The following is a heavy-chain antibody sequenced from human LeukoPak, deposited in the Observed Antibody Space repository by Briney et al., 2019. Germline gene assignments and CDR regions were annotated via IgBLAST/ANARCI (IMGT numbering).Heavy chain of an antibody. CDR2: MYHSGNT. Sequence: SETLSLTCTVSGYSISSGYYWGWIRQPPGKGLEWIGTMYHSGNTYYNPSLKSRVAISVDTSKNQFSLKLTSVTAADTAVYYCARAYSSSSIFDCWGQGTLVTVSS. CDR1: GYSISSGYY. V-gene: IGHV4-38-2*02. D-gene: IGHD6-6*01. J-gene: IGHJ4*02. CDR3: ARAYSSSSIFDC.